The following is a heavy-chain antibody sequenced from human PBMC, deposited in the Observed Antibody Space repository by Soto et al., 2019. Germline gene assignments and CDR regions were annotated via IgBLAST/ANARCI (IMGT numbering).Heavy chain of an antibody. V-gene: IGHV3-30*18. Sequence: XSLRLSCSAAGFTFSSYGIHWFRHAPGKGLEWVAVISYDGSNKYYADSVKGRFTISRDNSKNTLYLQMNSLRAEDTAVYYCAKDVSRYCSSTTCYLNYGMDVWGQGTTVTVSS. CDR1: GFTFSSYG. CDR2: ISYDGSNK. D-gene: IGHD2-2*01. CDR3: AKDVSRYCSSTTCYLNYGMDV. J-gene: IGHJ6*02.